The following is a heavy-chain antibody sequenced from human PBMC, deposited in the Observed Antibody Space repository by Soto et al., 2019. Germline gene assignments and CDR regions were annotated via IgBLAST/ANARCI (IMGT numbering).Heavy chain of an antibody. CDR3: ARAYLGRLPRRADNYSAMDV. V-gene: IGHV3-13*05. CDR1: GFSFRDYD. Sequence: EVQLVESGGGSVQPGESLRLSCAASGFSFRDYDMHWVRQRKGKGLEWVSALVAARDPYYVGSVKGRFSVSRDNAQNSLSLQMNNLRVDDTAVYFCARAYLGRLPRRADNYSAMDVWGRGTTVTVSS. J-gene: IGHJ6*02. CDR2: LVAARDP. D-gene: IGHD2-21*01.